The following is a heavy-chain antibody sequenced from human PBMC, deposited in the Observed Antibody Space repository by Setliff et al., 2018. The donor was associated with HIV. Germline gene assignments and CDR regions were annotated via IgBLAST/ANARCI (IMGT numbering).Heavy chain of an antibody. D-gene: IGHD3-3*01. CDR3: ARYNFWSGYESDY. CDR2: FDPKDGKT. J-gene: IGHJ4*02. Sequence: ASVKVSCKVSGYTLTELSRHWVRQAPGKGLEWMGSFDPKDGKTRYAQKFQGRVTMTTDTSARTGYMELRNLRSDDTAVYYCARYNFWSGYESDYWGQGTLVTVSS. V-gene: IGHV1-24*01. CDR1: GYTLTELS.